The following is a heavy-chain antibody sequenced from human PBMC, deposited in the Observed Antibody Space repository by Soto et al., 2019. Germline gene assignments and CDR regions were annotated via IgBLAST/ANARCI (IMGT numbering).Heavy chain of an antibody. D-gene: IGHD6-13*01. CDR3: ARSPRIAAAGGAYYYYGMDV. CDR1: GYSFTSYW. J-gene: IGHJ6*02. Sequence: GESLKISCKGSGYSFTSYWISWVRQMPGKGLEWMGRIDPSDSYTNYSPSFQGHVTISADKSISTAYLQWSSLKASDTAMYYCARSPRIAAAGGAYYYYGMDVCGQRPTVIVSS. V-gene: IGHV5-10-1*01. CDR2: IDPSDSYT.